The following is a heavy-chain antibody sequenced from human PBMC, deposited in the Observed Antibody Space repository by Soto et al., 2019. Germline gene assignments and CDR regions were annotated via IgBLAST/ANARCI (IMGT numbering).Heavy chain of an antibody. D-gene: IGHD6-6*01. Sequence: PGESLKISCKGSGYSFTSYWIGWVRQMPGKGLERMGIIYPGDSDTRYSPSFQGQVTISADKSISTAYLQWSSLKASDTAMYYCARQSIAARPGTGYYYGMDVWGQGTTVTVSS. V-gene: IGHV5-51*01. J-gene: IGHJ6*02. CDR1: GYSFTSYW. CDR3: ARQSIAARPGTGYYYGMDV. CDR2: IYPGDSDT.